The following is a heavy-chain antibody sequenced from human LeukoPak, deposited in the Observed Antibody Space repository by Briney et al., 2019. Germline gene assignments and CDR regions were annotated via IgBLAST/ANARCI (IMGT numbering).Heavy chain of an antibody. CDR2: ISGSGGST. V-gene: IGHV3-23*01. D-gene: IGHD4-17*01. CDR1: GFTFSSYA. CDR3: AKVGDYNYYFDY. Sequence: GGSLGLSCAASGFTFSSYAMSWVRQAPGKGLEWVSAISGSGGSTYYADSVKGRFTISRDNSKNTLYLQMNSLRAEDTAVYYCAKVGDYNYYFDYWGQGTLVTVSS. J-gene: IGHJ4*02.